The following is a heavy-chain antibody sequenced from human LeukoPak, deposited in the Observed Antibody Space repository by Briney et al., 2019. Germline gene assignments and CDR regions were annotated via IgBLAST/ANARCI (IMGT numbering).Heavy chain of an antibody. CDR3: AISTVTTANFDY. J-gene: IGHJ4*02. Sequence: ASVKVSCKASGYTFTSYGINWVRQAPGQGLEWMGWISAYNGDTSYAQKLQGRVTMTTDTSTSTAYMELRSLRSDDTAVYYCAISTVTTANFDYWGQGTLVTVSS. D-gene: IGHD4-17*01. CDR1: GYTFTSYG. CDR2: ISAYNGDT. V-gene: IGHV1-18*01.